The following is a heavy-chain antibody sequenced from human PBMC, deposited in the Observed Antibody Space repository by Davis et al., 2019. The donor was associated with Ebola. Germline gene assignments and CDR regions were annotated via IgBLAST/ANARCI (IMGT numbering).Heavy chain of an antibody. J-gene: IGHJ4*02. CDR2: IKQDGSEK. D-gene: IGHD2-15*01. CDR1: DYDVSSNF. V-gene: IGHV3-7*03. Sequence: GESLKISCVASDYDVSSNFLSWVRQAPGKGLEWVSNIKQDGSEKYYGDSVKGRFTISRDNAKNSLYLQMNRLRAEDTAVYYCASVTSVNCSGGSCDARRDEAVDYWGQGTLVTVSS. CDR3: ASVTSVNCSGGSCDARRDEAVDY.